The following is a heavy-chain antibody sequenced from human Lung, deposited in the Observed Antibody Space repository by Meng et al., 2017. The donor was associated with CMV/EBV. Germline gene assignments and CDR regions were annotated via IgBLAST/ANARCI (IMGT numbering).Heavy chain of an antibody. CDR1: GSSISSGNY. J-gene: IGHJ4*02. D-gene: IGHD1-26*01. CDR3: ARGWGAALDY. V-gene: IGHV4-38-2*02. Sequence: SXTXSLTCTVSGSSISSGNYWGWIRQPPGKGLEWIGSFYHTGSTSYNPSLKSRVTISLDTSKNQFSLKLTSVTAADTAVYYCARGWGAALDYWGQGPLVTVSS. CDR2: FYHTGST.